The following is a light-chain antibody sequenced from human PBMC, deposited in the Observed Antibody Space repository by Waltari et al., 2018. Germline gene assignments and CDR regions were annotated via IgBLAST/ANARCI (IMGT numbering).Light chain of an antibody. J-gene: IGLJ3*02. V-gene: IGLV1-44*01. CDR2: TNN. CDR1: TSHIGSNT. CDR3: AAWDDSLIWV. Sequence: QSVLTQPPSASGTPGQRVTIPCSGSTSHIGSNTVNWYRQLPGTAPKLLIYTNNQRPSGVPDRFSGSKSGTSASLAISGLQSEDEADYYCAAWDDSLIWVFGGGTKLTVL.